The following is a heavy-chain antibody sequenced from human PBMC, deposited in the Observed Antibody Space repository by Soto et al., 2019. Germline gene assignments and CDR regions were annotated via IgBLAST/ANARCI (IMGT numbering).Heavy chain of an antibody. CDR2: FSGGRDTT. CDR1: GFTFSSCG. V-gene: IGHV3-23*01. J-gene: IGHJ4*02. Sequence: GGSLRLSCVASGFTFSSCGMSWVRQAPGQRLEWVATFSGGRDTTWHADSVKGRFTVSRDSSKNTLSLQMNSLRPEDTALYYCAKATSATCTGSICYSFDYWGQGTLVTVSS. CDR3: AKATSATCTGSICYSFDY. D-gene: IGHD2-21*01.